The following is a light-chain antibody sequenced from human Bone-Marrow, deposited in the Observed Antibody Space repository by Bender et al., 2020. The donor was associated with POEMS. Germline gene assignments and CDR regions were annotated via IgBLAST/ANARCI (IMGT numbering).Light chain of an antibody. J-gene: IGLJ3*02. CDR2: EVS. CDR1: SSDVGGYNY. CDR3: SSYAGSNGEVL. Sequence: QSALTQPPSASGSPGQSVTISCTGTSSDVGGYNYVSWYQQHPGKAPKLMIYEVSQRPSGVPDRFSGSKSGDTASLTVSGLQAEDEADYYCSSYAGSNGEVLFGGGTKLTVL. V-gene: IGLV2-8*01.